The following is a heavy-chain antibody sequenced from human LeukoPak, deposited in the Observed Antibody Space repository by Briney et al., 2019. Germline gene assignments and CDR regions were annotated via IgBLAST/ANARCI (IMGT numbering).Heavy chain of an antibody. D-gene: IGHD6-13*01. CDR1: GFRFSRYW. CDR3: GRDIATAVDY. J-gene: IGHJ4*02. V-gene: IGHV3-74*01. CDR2: INSGVIST. Sequence: GGSLRLSCTASGFRFSRYWMHCVRHAPGEGLGWVSRINSGVISTNYADSVRGGFTISRDNAKNTRYLQMNSLRAEDTAIYYCGRDIATAVDYWGLKTLVTVSS.